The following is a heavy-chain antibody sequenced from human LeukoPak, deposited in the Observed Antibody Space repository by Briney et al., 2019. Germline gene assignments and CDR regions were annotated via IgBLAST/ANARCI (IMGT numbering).Heavy chain of an antibody. D-gene: IGHD3-3*01. CDR3: TTDGVDFWSGYYIGNY. CDR2: IKSNVDGGAR. V-gene: IGHV3-15*01. CDR1: GFTFSDIW. Sequence: GGSLRLSCAASGFTFSDIWMSWVRQAPGKGLEWVGRIKSNVDGGARDYAAHVKGRFTISRDDSKNTLYLQMSTLKTEDTGVYYCTTDGVDFWSGYYIGNYWGQGTLVAVSS. J-gene: IGHJ4*02.